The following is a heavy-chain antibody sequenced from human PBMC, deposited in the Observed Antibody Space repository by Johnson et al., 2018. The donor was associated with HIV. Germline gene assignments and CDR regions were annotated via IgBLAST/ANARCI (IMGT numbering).Heavy chain of an antibody. CDR1: GFTFSSYA. J-gene: IGHJ3*01. CDR3: ARDSTPWGGDEVGYAFDV. Sequence: VQLVESGGGLVQPGGSLRLSCAASGFTFSSYAMHWVRQGPGKGLEWVSGISWNSDTLVYADSVKGRFTISRDYSKNTLYLHMNSLRVEDTAVYYCARDSTPWGGDEVGYAFDVWGQGTTVVVS. CDR2: ISWNSDTL. V-gene: IGHV3-9*01. D-gene: IGHD7-27*01.